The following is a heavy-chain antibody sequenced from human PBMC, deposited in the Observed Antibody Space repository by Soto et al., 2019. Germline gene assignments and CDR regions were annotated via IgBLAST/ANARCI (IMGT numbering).Heavy chain of an antibody. V-gene: IGHV4-31*03. D-gene: IGHD5-18*01. CDR3: ARRAYALVDTAMVATYYYYGMDV. J-gene: IGHJ6*02. CDR2: IYYSGST. CDR1: GGSISSGGYY. Sequence: SETLSLTCTVSGGSISSGGYYWSWIRQHPGKGLEWIGYIYYSGSTYYNPSLKSRVTISVDTSKNQFSLKLSSVTAADTAVYYCARRAYALVDTAMVATYYYYGMDVWGQGTTVTVS.